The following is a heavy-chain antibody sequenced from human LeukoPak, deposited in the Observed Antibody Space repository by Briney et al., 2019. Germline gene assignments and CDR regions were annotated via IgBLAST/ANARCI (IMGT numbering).Heavy chain of an antibody. CDR3: ARLVRYCSSNSCYPFDY. D-gene: IGHD2-2*01. Sequence: SETLSLTCTVSGGSISSSIHYWGWIRQPPGQGLEWIGTVFYSGGTYYSPSLKSRVIISIDTSKNQFSLRLNSVPAADTAVYYCARLVRYCSSNSCYPFDYWGQGTLVTVSS. CDR1: GGSISSSIHY. V-gene: IGHV4-39*01. CDR2: VFYSGGT. J-gene: IGHJ4*02.